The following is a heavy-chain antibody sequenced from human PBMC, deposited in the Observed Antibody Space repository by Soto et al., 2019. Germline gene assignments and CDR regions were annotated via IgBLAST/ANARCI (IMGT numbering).Heavy chain of an antibody. V-gene: IGHV1-69*02. J-gene: IGHJ6*02. CDR1: GGTFSSYT. Sequence: ASVKVSCKASGGTFSSYTISWVRQAPGQGLEWMGRIIPILGIANYAQKFQGRVTITADKSTSTAYMELSSLRSDDTAVYYCARRTSVTGFGDYYYYGMDVWGQGTTVTVSS. D-gene: IGHD3-3*01. CDR2: IIPILGIA. CDR3: ARRTSVTGFGDYYYYGMDV.